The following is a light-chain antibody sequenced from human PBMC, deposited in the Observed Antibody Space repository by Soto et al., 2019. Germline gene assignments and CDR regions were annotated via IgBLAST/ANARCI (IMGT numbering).Light chain of an antibody. J-gene: IGKJ2*01. Sequence: EIVMTQSPAILSVSPGERVTLSCRASQSVSSNLAWYHQKPGQAPRLLIYGASTRATGIPARFSGTGSGTECTLTISSLQSEDFAVYFCQQYSDWPLYTVGQGTKLEI. CDR2: GAS. V-gene: IGKV3-15*01. CDR1: QSVSSN. CDR3: QQYSDWPLYT.